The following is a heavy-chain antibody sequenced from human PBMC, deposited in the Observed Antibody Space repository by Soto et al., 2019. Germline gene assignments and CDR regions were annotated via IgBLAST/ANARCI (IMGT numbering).Heavy chain of an antibody. V-gene: IGHV3-30-3*01. J-gene: IGHJ3*02. CDR1: GFTFSSYS. CDR3: ASTPSSSWPFHDAFDI. D-gene: IGHD6-13*01. Sequence: GSLRLCCAASGFTFSSYSMHWVRQAPGRGLEWVAVISYDGSNKYYADSVKGRFTISRDNSKNTLYLQMNSLRAEDTAVYYCASTPSSSWPFHDAFDIWGQGTMVTVSS. CDR2: ISYDGSNK.